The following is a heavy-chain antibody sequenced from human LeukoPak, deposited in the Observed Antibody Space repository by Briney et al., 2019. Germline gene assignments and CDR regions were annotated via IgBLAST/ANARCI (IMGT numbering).Heavy chain of an antibody. D-gene: IGHD6-13*01. CDR3: ARDGSYSSSWYFDY. CDR1: GFTFSSYW. CDR2: IKQDGSEK. J-gene: IGHJ4*02. V-gene: IGHV3-7*01. Sequence: GGSLRLSCAASGFTFSSYWMSWVRQAPGKGLEWVANIKQDGSEKYYVDSVKGRFTISRDNAKNSLYLQMNSLRAEDTAVYCCARDGSYSSSWYFDYWGQGTLVTVSS.